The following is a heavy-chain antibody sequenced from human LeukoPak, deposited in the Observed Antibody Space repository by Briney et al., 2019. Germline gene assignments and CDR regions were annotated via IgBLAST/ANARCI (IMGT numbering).Heavy chain of an antibody. D-gene: IGHD1-26*01. V-gene: IGHV3-64*01. CDR3: ARAQGIYSGSWRDAFDI. Sequence: GGSLRLSCAASGFTFSSYAMHWVRQAPGKGLEYVSAISSNGGSTYYANSVKGRFTISRDNSKNTLYLQMGSLRAEDMAVYYCARAQGIYSGSWRDAFDIWGQGTMVTVSS. CDR2: ISSNGGST. CDR1: GFTFSSYA. J-gene: IGHJ3*02.